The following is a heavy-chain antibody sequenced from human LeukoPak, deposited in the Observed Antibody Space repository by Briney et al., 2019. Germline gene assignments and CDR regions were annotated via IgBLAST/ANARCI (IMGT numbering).Heavy chain of an antibody. Sequence: GGSLRLSCAASGFIFTDYYMSWVRQAPGKGLEWVAYISSSSSTIYYADSVKGRFTISRDNAKNSLYLQMNSLRAEDTAVYYCARVGRMVRGVIKGPIDYWGQGTLVTVSS. CDR1: GFIFTDYY. CDR3: ARVGRMVRGVIKGPIDY. D-gene: IGHD3-10*01. J-gene: IGHJ4*02. V-gene: IGHV3-11*04. CDR2: ISSSSSTI.